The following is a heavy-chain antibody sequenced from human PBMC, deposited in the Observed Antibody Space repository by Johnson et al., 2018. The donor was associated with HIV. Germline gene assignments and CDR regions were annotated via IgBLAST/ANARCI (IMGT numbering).Heavy chain of an antibody. J-gene: IGHJ3*02. V-gene: IGHV3-30*02. CDR3: VKEGITMEVDI. D-gene: IGHD1-14*01. Sequence: QVQLVESGGGVVQPGGSLTLSCAASGFTFNTYGMHWVRQAPGKGLEWVTFIRYDGSNKYYADSVKGRFTISRDNSKNTLYLQMNSLRDEDTAVYYCVKEGITMEVDIWGQGTMVTVSS. CDR2: IRYDGSNK. CDR1: GFTFNTYG.